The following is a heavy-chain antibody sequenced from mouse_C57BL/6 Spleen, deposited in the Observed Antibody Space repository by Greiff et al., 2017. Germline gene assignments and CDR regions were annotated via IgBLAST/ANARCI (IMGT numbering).Heavy chain of an antibody. CDR3: ARGKRVTYYSNYEDYAMDY. J-gene: IGHJ4*01. Sequence: QVQLKQSGAELMKPGASVKLSCKATGYTFPGYWIEWVKQRPGHGLEWIGEILPGSGSTNYNEKFKGKATFTADTSSNTAYMQLSSLTTEDSAIYDCARGKRVTYYSNYEDYAMDYWGQGTSVTVSS. V-gene: IGHV1-9*01. D-gene: IGHD2-5*01. CDR2: ILPGSGST. CDR1: GYTFPGYW.